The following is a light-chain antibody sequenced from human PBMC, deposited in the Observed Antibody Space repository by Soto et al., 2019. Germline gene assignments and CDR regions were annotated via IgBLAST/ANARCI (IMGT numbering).Light chain of an antibody. CDR3: SSYAGSSTYV. CDR1: NSNIGSNS. Sequence: QPVLTQPPSASGTPGQRVTISCSGSNSNIGSNSVNWYQQLPVRAPKLLMYSNNQRPSGVPDRFSGSKSGSTASLTVSGLQAEDEADYYCSSYAGSSTYVFGTGTKVTVL. CDR2: SNN. V-gene: IGLV1-44*01. J-gene: IGLJ1*01.